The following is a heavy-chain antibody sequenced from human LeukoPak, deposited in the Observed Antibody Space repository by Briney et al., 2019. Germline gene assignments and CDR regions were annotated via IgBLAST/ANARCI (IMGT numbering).Heavy chain of an antibody. CDR3: AKDRDIVVVVAARSALYHFDY. V-gene: IGHV3-23*01. CDR2: ISGSGGST. CDR1: GFTFSSYA. J-gene: IGHJ4*02. D-gene: IGHD2-15*01. Sequence: GGSLRLSCAASGFTFSSYAMSWVRQAPGKGLEWVSAISGSGGSTYYADSAKGRFTISRDNSKNTLYLQMNSLRAEDTAVYYCAKDRDIVVVVAARSALYHFDYWGQGTLVTVSS.